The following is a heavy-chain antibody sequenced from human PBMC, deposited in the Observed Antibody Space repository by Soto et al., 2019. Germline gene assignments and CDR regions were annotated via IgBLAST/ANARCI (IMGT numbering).Heavy chain of an antibody. Sequence: EGSLGLSCAASGFTFRTYAMSWVRQAPGKGLEWVSAISGSGGSTYYADSVKGRFTISRDNSKNTLYLQMNSLRAEDTAVYYCAKGPIPFVGDWGQGTLVTVSS. J-gene: IGHJ4*02. CDR2: ISGSGGST. CDR1: GFTFRTYA. CDR3: AKGPIPFVGD. D-gene: IGHD1-26*01. V-gene: IGHV3-23*01.